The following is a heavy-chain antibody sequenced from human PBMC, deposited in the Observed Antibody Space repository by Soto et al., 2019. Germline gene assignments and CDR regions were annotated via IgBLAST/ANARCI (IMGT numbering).Heavy chain of an antibody. CDR1: GFTFTSSA. V-gene: IGHV1-58*01. J-gene: IGHJ6*02. CDR2: IVVGSGNT. CDR3: AAAGQGYSYGMDV. D-gene: IGHD5-18*01. Sequence: SVKVSFKASGFTFTSSAVQWLRQARGQRLEWIGWIVVGSGNTNYAQKFQERVTITRDMSTSTAYMELSSLRSEDTAVYYCAAAGQGYSYGMDVWGQGTTVTVSS.